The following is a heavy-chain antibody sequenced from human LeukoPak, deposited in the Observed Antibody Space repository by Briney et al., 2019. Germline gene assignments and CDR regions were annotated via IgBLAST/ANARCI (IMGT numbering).Heavy chain of an antibody. V-gene: IGHV3-9*01. J-gene: IGHJ6*02. Sequence: PGRSLRLSCAASGFTFDDYAMHWVRHAPGKGLEWVSGISWNSGSIGYADSVKGRFTISRDNAKNSLYLQMNSLRAEDTALYYCAKDMGSRFGLTYYYYGMDVWGQGTTVTVSS. CDR3: AKDMGSRFGLTYYYYGMDV. CDR2: ISWNSGSI. CDR1: GFTFDDYA. D-gene: IGHD3-10*01.